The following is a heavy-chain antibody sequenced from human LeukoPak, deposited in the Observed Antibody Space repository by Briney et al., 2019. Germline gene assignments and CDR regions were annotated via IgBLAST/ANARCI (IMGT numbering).Heavy chain of an antibody. CDR2: INHSGST. V-gene: IGHV4-34*01. CDR1: GGSFSGYY. CDR3: ARIRAGYSSSWYILGYFQH. D-gene: IGHD6-13*01. Sequence: SETLSLICAVYGGSFSGYYWSWIRQPPGKGLEWIGEINHSGSTNYNPSLKSRVTISVDTSKNQFSLKLSSVTAADTAVYYCARIRAGYSSSWYILGYFQHWGQGTLVTVSS. J-gene: IGHJ1*01.